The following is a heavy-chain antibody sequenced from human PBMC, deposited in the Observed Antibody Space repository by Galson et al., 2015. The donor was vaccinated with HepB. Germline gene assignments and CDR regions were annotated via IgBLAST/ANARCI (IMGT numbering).Heavy chain of an antibody. CDR1: GYTFTSHG. J-gene: IGHJ4*02. V-gene: IGHV1-18*01. Sequence: SVKVSCKASGYTFTSHGISWVRQAPGQGLEWMGWISAYNGNTNYAQKPQGRVTMTTDTSTSTACMELRSLRSDDTAVYYCARVGPEQAFYGSGSYPVDYWGQGTLVTVSS. CDR2: ISAYNGNT. CDR3: ARVGPEQAFYGSGSYPVDY. D-gene: IGHD3-10*01.